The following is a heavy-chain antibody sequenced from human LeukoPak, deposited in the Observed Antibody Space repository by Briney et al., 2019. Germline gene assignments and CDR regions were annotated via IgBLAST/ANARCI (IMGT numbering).Heavy chain of an antibody. D-gene: IGHD3-22*01. CDR3: ARDISIDDSSGLVDAFDI. V-gene: IGHV3-7*01. J-gene: IGHJ3*02. CDR2: IKQDGSEK. CDR1: GFTFSSYW. Sequence: TGGSPRLSCAASGFTFSSYWMSWVRQAPGKGLEWVANIKQDGSEKYYVDSVKGRFTISRDNAKSSLYLQMNSLRAEDTAVYYCARDISIDDSSGLVDAFDIWGQGTMVTVSS.